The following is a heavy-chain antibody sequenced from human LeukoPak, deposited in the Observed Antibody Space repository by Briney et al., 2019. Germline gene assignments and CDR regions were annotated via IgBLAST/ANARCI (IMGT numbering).Heavy chain of an antibody. J-gene: IGHJ5*02. CDR2: IYWDDEK. CDR1: GFSLSTSGVG. D-gene: IGHD3-10*01. V-gene: IGHV2-5*02. Sequence: ESGPALVKPTQTLTLTCTFSGFSLSTSGVGVGWIRQPPGKALQWLALIYWDDEKYYSPSLKSRLSISRDTSRHEVALTMTNMDHLTAFKQFCPHSYYVDSRSYYNVWFAPWGQGTLVTVSS. CDR3: PHSYYVDSRSYYNVWFAP.